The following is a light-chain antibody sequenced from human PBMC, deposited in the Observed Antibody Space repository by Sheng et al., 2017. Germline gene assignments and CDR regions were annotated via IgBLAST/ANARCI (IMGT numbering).Light chain of an antibody. CDR1: QSIRSY. CDR2: KAS. Sequence: DIQMTQSPSTLSASVGDRVTITCRASQSIRSYLAWYQQKPGKAPKVLIYKASTLESGVPSRFSGSGSGTEFTLTISSLQPDDFATYYCQQYNSYLWTFGQGTKVEIK. V-gene: IGKV1-5*03. CDR3: QQYNSYLWT. J-gene: IGKJ1*01.